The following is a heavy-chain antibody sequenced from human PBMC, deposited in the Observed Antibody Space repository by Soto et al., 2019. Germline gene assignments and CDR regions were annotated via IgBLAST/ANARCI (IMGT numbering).Heavy chain of an antibody. Sequence: PSETLSSTCTVCGDSISSGGYYWSWIRQHPGKGLEWIGYIYYSGSTYYNPSLKSRVAISVDTSKNQFSLKLSSVTAADTAVYYCARGGYYFYYGMDVWGQGTTVTVSS. D-gene: IGHD2-21*01. CDR2: IYYSGST. V-gene: IGHV4-31*03. CDR1: GDSISSGGYY. CDR3: ARGGYYFYYGMDV. J-gene: IGHJ6*02.